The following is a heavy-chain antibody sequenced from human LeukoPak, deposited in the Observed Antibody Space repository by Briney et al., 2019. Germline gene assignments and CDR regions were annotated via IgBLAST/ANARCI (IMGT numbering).Heavy chain of an antibody. V-gene: IGHV1-46*01. CDR1: GYTFTSYY. CDR3: ARDKYVAGDPPFYYYSNRGF. D-gene: IGHD3-16*01. J-gene: IGHJ6*03. CDR2: INPSGGST. Sequence: ASVKVSCKASGYTFTSYYMHWVRQAPGQGLEWMGIINPSGGSTSYAQKFQGRVTMTRDTSTSTVYMELSSLRSEDTAVYYCARDKYVAGDPPFYYYSNRGFGEKGPRAPISS.